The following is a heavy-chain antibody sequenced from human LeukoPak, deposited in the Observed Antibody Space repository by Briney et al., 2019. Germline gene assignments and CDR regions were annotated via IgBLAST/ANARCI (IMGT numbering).Heavy chain of an antibody. V-gene: IGHV4-34*01. D-gene: IGHD4-17*01. J-gene: IGHJ4*02. CDR3: ASLIHDYDDTMRDY. CDR2: INDSGGT. Sequence: SETLSLTCAVYGGTFSRYYWSWIRQPPGKGLEWIGEINDSGGTYCNPSLKSRVTISVDTSNNQFSLKLRSVTAADTAVYYCASLIHDYDDTMRDYWGQGNMVTVSS. CDR1: GGTFSRYY.